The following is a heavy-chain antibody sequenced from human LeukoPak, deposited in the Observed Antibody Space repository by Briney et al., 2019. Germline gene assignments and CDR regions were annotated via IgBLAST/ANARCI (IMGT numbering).Heavy chain of an antibody. Sequence: SGTLSLTCAVSGGSISSSNWWSWVRQPPGKGLEWIGEIYHSGSTNYNPSLKSRVTISVDKSKNQFSLNLSSVTAADTAVYYCARLTKNDSGSFRFGKKKRGYMDVWGKGTTVTISS. CDR2: IYHSGST. CDR3: ARLTKNDSGSFRFGKKKRGYMDV. D-gene: IGHD3-10*01. CDR1: GGSISSSNW. V-gene: IGHV4-4*02. J-gene: IGHJ6*03.